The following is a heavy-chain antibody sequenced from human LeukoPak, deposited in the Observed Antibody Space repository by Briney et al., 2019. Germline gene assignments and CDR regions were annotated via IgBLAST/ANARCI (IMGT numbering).Heavy chain of an antibody. CDR1: GGSFNGHY. J-gene: IGHJ6*03. D-gene: IGHD2-15*01. CDR2: INHGGIT. CDR3: ARTPYYYYYYMDI. Sequence: SETLSLTCAVSGGSFNGHYWNWIRQPPGKGLEWIGEINHGGITNYNPSLKTRVTISVDTSENQFSLKLSSVTAADTAVYYCARTPYYYYYYMDIWGKGTTVTVSS. V-gene: IGHV4-34*01.